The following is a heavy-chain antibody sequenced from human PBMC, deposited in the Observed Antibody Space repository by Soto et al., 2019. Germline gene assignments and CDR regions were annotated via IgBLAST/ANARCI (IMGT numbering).Heavy chain of an antibody. CDR1: GGTFSSYA. Sequence: SVKVSCKASGGTFSSYAISWVRQAPGQGLEWMGGIIPVFGTANYAQKFQGRVTITADESTSTAYMELSSLRSEDTAVYYCARPEEDHYYYGMEVLGQWTTVIASS. CDR3: ARPEEDHYYYGMEV. CDR2: IIPVFGTA. J-gene: IGHJ6*02. V-gene: IGHV1-69*13.